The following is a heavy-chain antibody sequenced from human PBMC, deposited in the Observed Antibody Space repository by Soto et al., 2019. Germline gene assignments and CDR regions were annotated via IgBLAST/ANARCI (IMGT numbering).Heavy chain of an antibody. Sequence: PGESLKISCQGSGYSFANYWIGWVRQKPGKGLEWMGTIYPGDSDTRYSPSFQGHVTISADKSLNTAYLQWSSLRASDTAIYYCARAPSHGWFQHLDYWGQGTLVTVSS. CDR1: GYSFANYW. J-gene: IGHJ4*02. V-gene: IGHV5-51*01. CDR2: IYPGDSDT. CDR3: ARAPSHGWFQHLDY. D-gene: IGHD6-19*01.